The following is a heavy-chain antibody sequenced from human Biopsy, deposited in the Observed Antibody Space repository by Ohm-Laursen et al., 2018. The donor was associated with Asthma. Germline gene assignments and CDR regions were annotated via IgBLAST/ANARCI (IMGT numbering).Heavy chain of an antibody. CDR1: GVSIRSYY. Sequence: PPGTLSLTCTVSGVSIRSYYWTWIRQPPGKGLEWIGNIHYSGSTYSNPSLKSRVTISVDTSKKQISLRLSSVIAADTAVYYCAGFCSGGNCHDHWGQGTLVTVSS. D-gene: IGHD2-15*01. V-gene: IGHV4-59*01. J-gene: IGHJ4*02. CDR2: IHYSGST. CDR3: AGFCSGGNCHDH.